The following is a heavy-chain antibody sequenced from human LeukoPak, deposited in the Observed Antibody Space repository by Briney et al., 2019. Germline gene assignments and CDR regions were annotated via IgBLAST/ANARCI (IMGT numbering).Heavy chain of an antibody. J-gene: IGHJ6*03. D-gene: IGHD3-3*01. CDR2: IYTSGST. V-gene: IGHV4-61*02. CDR1: GGSISSGSYY. CDR3: ARALPGGAGDFWSGYPYYYYYYMDV. Sequence: SETLSLTCTVSGGSISSGSYYWSWIRQPAGKGLEWIGRIYTSGSTNYNPSLKSRVTISVDTSKNQFPLKLSSVTAADTAVYYCARALPGGAGDFWSGYPYYYYYYMDVWGKGTTVTVSS.